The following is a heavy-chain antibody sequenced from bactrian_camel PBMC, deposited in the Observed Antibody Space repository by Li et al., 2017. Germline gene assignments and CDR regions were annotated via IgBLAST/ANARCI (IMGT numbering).Heavy chain of an antibody. Sequence: HVQLVESGGGSVQTGGSLRLSCTATVYLYAAGCVAWFRQVPGKEREGVAVIGSDGRTAYADSVKGRFTISRDTAKNTLYLQMNSLKPEDTAMYYCAADSSDGNWYCEYEYKYWGQGTQVTVS. J-gene: IGHJ4*01. CDR1: VYLYAAGC. D-gene: IGHD6*01. V-gene: IGHV3S53*01. CDR2: IGSDGRT. CDR3: AADSSDGNWYCEYEYKY.